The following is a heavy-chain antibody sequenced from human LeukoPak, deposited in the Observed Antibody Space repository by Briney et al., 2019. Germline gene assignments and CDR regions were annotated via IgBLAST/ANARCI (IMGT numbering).Heavy chain of an antibody. CDR1: GFTVSSNY. CDR3: TAVDFDY. CDR2: IYSGGST. J-gene: IGHJ4*02. Sequence: GGSLRLSCAASGFTVSSNYMSWVRQAPGKGLEWVSVIYSGGSTYYADSVKGRFTISRDNSKNTLYLQMNSLRAEDTAVYFCTAVDFDYWGQGTLVTVSS. V-gene: IGHV3-53*01. D-gene: IGHD4-23*01.